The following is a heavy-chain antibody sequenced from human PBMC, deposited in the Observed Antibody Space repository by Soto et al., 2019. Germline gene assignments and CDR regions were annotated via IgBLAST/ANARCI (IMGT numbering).Heavy chain of an antibody. CDR1: GFTFSTYS. CDR2: ISSRSNYI. CDR3: ASRPEFYDILTGYTPSYYYYMDV. D-gene: IGHD3-9*01. J-gene: IGHJ6*03. Sequence: EVQLVESGGGLVKPGGSLRLSCAASGFTFSTYSMNWVRQAPGKGLEWVSSISSRSNYIYYADSVKGRFTISRDNVKNSLYLQMNSLRAEDTAAYYCASRPEFYDILTGYTPSYYYYMDVWGKGTTVTVS. V-gene: IGHV3-21*01.